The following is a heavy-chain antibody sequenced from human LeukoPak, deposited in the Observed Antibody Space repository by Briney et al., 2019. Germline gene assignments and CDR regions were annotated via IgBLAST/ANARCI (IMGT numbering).Heavy chain of an antibody. CDR3: AKAGYYGSGSNYKWFDS. J-gene: IGHJ5*01. V-gene: IGHV3-20*04. CDR2: INWNGGST. Sequence: GGSLRLSCAASGFTFDDYGMSWVRQAPGKGLEWVSGINWNGGSTGYADSVKGRFTISRDNSKNTLYLQMNSLRAEDTAVYYCAKAGYYGSGSNYKWFDSWGQGTLVSVSS. D-gene: IGHD3-10*01. CDR1: GFTFDDYG.